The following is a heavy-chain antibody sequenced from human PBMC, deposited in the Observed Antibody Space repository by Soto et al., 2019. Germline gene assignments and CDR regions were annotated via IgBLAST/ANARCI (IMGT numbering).Heavy chain of an antibody. V-gene: IGHV1-46*01. J-gene: IGHJ4*02. CDR3: ARVPECWSGYRGKTKRYYFDY. D-gene: IGHD3-3*01. Sequence: ASVKVSCKASGYTFTSYYMHWVRQAPGQGLEWMGIINPSGGSTSYAQKFQGRVTMTRDTSTSTVYMELSSLRSEDTAVYYCARVPECWSGYRGKTKRYYFDYWGQGTLVTVSS. CDR1: GYTFTSYY. CDR2: INPSGGST.